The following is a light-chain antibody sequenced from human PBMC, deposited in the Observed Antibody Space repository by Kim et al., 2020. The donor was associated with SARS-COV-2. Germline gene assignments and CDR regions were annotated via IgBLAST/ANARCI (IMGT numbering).Light chain of an antibody. V-gene: IGKV3-20*01. CDR2: GAS. CDR3: QQYGSSPPYT. Sequence: PGERATLSCSASQSVSSSYLAWYQQKPGQAPRLLIYGASSRATGIPDRFSGSGSGTDFTLTISRLEPEDFAVYYCQQYGSSPPYTFGQGTKVDIK. CDR1: QSVSSSY. J-gene: IGKJ1*01.